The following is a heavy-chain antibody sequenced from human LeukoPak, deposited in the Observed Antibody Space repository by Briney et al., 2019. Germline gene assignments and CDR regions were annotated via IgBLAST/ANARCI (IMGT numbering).Heavy chain of an antibody. V-gene: IGHV1-18*01. CDR1: GYTFTSYG. J-gene: IGHJ4*02. D-gene: IGHD3-9*01. CDR3: ARGNSELRYFDEGFDY. Sequence: ASVKASCKASGYTFTSYGISWVRQAPGQGLEWMGWISAYNGNTNYAQKLQGRVTMTTDTSTSTAYMELRSLRSDDTAVYYCARGNSELRYFDEGFDYWGQGTLVTVSS. CDR2: ISAYNGNT.